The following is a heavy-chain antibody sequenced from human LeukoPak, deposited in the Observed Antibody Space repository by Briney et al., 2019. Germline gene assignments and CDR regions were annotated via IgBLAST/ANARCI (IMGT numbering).Heavy chain of an antibody. CDR3: ARAALRLFDP. J-gene: IGHJ5*02. CDR1: GGSFSSCGYY. Sequence: SETLSLTCTVSGGSFSSCGYYWSWIRQHPGKGLEWFGYIYYGGGTYYNPSLKSRVTISVDTSKHQFSLKLSSVTAADTAVYYCARAALRLFDPWGKGTLVTVSS. V-gene: IGHV4-31*03. CDR2: IYYGGGT.